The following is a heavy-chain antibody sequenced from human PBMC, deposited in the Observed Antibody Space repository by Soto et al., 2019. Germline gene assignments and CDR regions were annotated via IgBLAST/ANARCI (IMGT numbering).Heavy chain of an antibody. CDR3: AKSQQWLALDY. V-gene: IGHV3-30*18. CDR2: ISYDGSNK. CDR1: AFTFSYYG. D-gene: IGHD6-19*01. Sequence: GXSLRLSCAASAFTFSYYGIHWVAQAPGKGLEWVAGISYDGSNKYYADSVKGRFTISRDNSKNTLYLQMNSLRAEDTAVYYCAKSQQWLALDYWGQGTLVTVSS. J-gene: IGHJ4*02.